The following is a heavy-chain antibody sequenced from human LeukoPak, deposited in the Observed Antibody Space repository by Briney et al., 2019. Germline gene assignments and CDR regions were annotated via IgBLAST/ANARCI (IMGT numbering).Heavy chain of an antibody. J-gene: IGHJ3*02. Sequence: PGGSLRLSCTASGFTFSNYDMRWVRQAPGKGLEWVSTISASGAGTYYADSVKGRFTISRDNSKNTLYLQMNSLRAEDTAVYYCAKRPIEGAFNIWGQGTMVTVSS. V-gene: IGHV3-23*01. CDR1: GFTFSNYD. CDR2: ISASGAGT. CDR3: AKRPIEGAFNI.